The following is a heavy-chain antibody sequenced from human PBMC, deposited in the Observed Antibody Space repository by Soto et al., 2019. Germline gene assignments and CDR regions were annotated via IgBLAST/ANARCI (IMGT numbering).Heavy chain of an antibody. CDR2: IYASRSP. CDR1: GGSVSVYY. CDR3: ARGVGSSPPQY. J-gene: IGHJ4*02. Sequence: SETLSLTCTISGGSVSVYYWSWIRQSTGQGLEWIGYIYASRSPYYNPSLRSRVTISADTSKNQISLKLTSPTAADTAVYYCARGVGSSPPQYWGRGTLVTVSS. D-gene: IGHD1-26*01. V-gene: IGHV4-59*02.